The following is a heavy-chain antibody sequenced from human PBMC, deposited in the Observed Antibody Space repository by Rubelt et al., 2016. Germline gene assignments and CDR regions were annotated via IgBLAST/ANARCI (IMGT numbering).Heavy chain of an antibody. J-gene: IGHJ4*02. D-gene: IGHD5-12*01. V-gene: IGHV4-39*02. CDR1: SYY. CDR2: MYYSGST. Sequence: SYYWGWIRQPPGKGLEWIGSMYYSGSTYYNPSLKSRVTISVDTSKNQFSLKLSSVTAADTAVYYCARDRVDIVATGDWGQGTLVTVSS. CDR3: ARDRVDIVATGD.